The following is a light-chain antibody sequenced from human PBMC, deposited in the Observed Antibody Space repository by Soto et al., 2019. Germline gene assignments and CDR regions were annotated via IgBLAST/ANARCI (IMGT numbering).Light chain of an antibody. CDR3: AAWDDSLKGVV. CDR2: SNN. V-gene: IGLV1-44*01. Sequence: QSVLTQPPSASGTPGQRVTIPCSGSSSNIVSNSVEWYQQLPGTAPKLLIYSNNQRPSGVPDRFSRSKSGTSASLAISGLQSEDEAKYFCAAWDDSLKGVVFGGGTKLTVL. CDR1: SSNIVSNS. J-gene: IGLJ2*01.